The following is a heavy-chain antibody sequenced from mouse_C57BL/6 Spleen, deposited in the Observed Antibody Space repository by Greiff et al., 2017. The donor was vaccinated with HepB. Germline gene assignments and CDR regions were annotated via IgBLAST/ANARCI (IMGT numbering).Heavy chain of an antibody. V-gene: IGHV1-81*01. D-gene: IGHD1-1*01. CDR1: GYTFTSYG. J-gene: IGHJ1*03. CDR3: ARVYYYGSSYEYFDV. CDR2: IYPRSGNT. Sequence: VQLQQSGAELARPGASVKLSCKASGYTFTSYGISWVKQRTGQGLEWIGEIYPRSGNTYYNEKFKGKATLTADKSSSTAYMELRSLTSEDSAVYFCARVYYYGSSYEYFDVWGTGTTVTVSS.